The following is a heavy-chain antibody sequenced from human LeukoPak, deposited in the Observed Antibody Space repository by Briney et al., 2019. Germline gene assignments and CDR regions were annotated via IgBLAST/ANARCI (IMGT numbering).Heavy chain of an antibody. CDR3: ARDRGRKYQLRYWYFDP. V-gene: IGHV4-31*03. J-gene: IGHJ2*01. CDR2: IYYTGTTYRNPPLNSGTT. Sequence: SETLSLTCTVSGGSISSGGYYWSWIRQHPGRGLEWIGYIYYTGTTYRNPPLNSGTTYYNPSLKSRATISGDTSKNQFSLKLSSVTAADTAVYYCARDRGRKYQLRYWYFDPWGRGTLVTVSS. CDR1: GGSISSGGYY. D-gene: IGHD2-2*01.